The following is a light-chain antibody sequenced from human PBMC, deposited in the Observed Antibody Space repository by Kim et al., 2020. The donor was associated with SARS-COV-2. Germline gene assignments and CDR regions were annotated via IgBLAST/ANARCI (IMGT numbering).Light chain of an antibody. CDR2: WAS. CDR3: QQYYANPWT. J-gene: IGKJ1*01. V-gene: IGKV4-1*01. Sequence: DIAMTQSPDSLAVSLGERATINCKSSQSVLYSPINKNCLNWYQQKPGQPPKLLIYWASTRESRVPDRFSGSGSGTDFTLTISSLQAEDVAVYYCQQYYANPWTFGQGTKVDIK. CDR1: QSVLYSPINKNC.